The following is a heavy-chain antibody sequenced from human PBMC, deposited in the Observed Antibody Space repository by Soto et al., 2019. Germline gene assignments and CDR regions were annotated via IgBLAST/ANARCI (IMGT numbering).Heavy chain of an antibody. CDR1: GFTFSNAW. J-gene: IGHJ6*03. D-gene: IGHD3-3*01. V-gene: IGHV3-15*01. CDR2: IKSKTDGGTT. CDR3: TSPGVVIPEYYYYYYMDV. Sequence: GGSLRLSCAASGFTFSNAWMSWVRQAPGKGLEWVGRIKSKTDGGTTDYAAPVKGRFTISRDDSKNTLYLQMNSLKTEDTAVYYCTSPGVVIPEYYYYYYMDVWGKGTTVTVSS.